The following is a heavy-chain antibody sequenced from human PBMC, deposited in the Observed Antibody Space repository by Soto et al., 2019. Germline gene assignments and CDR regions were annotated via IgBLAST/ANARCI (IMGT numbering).Heavy chain of an antibody. CDR3: ARGIPAAGNTYPDC. CDR1: GFTFSDHY. D-gene: IGHD6-13*01. CDR2: SRNKANTYTT. Sequence: GGSLRLSCAASGFTFSDHYMDWVRQAPGKGLEWVGRSRNKANTYTTEYAASVKGRFIISRDDSKNSLYLQMNSLKTEDTAVYYCARGIPAAGNTYPDCWGLGTLVTVSS. V-gene: IGHV3-72*01. J-gene: IGHJ4*02.